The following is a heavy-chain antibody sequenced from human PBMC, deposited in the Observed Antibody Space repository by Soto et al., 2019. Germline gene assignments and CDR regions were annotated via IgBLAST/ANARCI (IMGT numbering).Heavy chain of an antibody. CDR1: GFTFSSYE. J-gene: IGHJ6*02. Sequence: EVQLVESGGGLVQPGGSLRLSCAASGFTFSSYEMNWVRQAPGKGLEWVSYISSSGSTIYYADSVKGRFTISRDNAKSSLYLQMNSLRAEDTAVYYCALARYYYYYGMDVWGQGTTVTVSS. CDR3: ALARYYYYYGMDV. V-gene: IGHV3-48*03. CDR2: ISSSGSTI.